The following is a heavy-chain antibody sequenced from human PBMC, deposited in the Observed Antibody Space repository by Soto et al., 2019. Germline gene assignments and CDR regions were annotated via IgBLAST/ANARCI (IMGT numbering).Heavy chain of an antibody. Sequence: GGYLRLSCAASGFTFSSYALSWHPQAPGKGLEWVSAISGSGGSTYYADSVKGWFTISRDNSKNTLYLQMNSLRAEDTAIYYCAKAVGYFDWYFDFWGQGPLVTVSS. D-gene: IGHD3-9*01. V-gene: IGHV3-23*01. CDR2: ISGSGGST. J-gene: IGHJ4*02. CDR1: GFTFSSYA. CDR3: AKAVGYFDWYFDF.